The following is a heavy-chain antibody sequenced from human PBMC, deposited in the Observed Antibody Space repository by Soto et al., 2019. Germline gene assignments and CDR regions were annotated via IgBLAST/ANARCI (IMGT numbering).Heavy chain of an antibody. V-gene: IGHV5-51*01. CDR2: IHPSDSDI. Sequence: PVESLKISCQGSGFNFPTSWIGWVRQTPGKGLEWIGIIHPSDSDITYMPTFEGRVIISADNSISTAYLQWTSLQASDTAKYFCARRHGYSYGYVDFWGQGTLVTVSS. CDR3: ARRHGYSYGYVDF. J-gene: IGHJ4*03. CDR1: GFNFPTSW. D-gene: IGHD5-18*01.